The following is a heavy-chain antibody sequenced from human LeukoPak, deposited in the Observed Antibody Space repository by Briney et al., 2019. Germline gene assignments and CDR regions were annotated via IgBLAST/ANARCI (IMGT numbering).Heavy chain of an antibody. CDR2: IRPDQSDI. J-gene: IGHJ4*02. Sequence: GDSLKISCKVAGYNFGAFWIGWVRQMPGKGLEWMGIIRPDQSDIKYSPSFQGQVTISADKSINTAYLRWNGLKASDTAMYYCVRPAIRAGLDYWGQGTLITVSS. D-gene: IGHD6-13*01. CDR1: GYNFGAFW. CDR3: VRPAIRAGLDY. V-gene: IGHV5-51*01.